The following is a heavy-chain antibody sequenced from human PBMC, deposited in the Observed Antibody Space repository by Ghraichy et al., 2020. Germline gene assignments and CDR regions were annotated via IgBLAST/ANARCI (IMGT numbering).Heavy chain of an antibody. Sequence: SETLSLTCNVSGGSISSSSDYWGWIRQPPGKGLEWIASVFYSGSTYYNPSLKSRVTISVDTSKNQFSLKLNSVTAADTAMYYCARVRDGVLVPAAPRFDPWGKGTLVTVSS. CDR3: ARVRDGVLVPAAPRFDP. D-gene: IGHD2-2*01. CDR1: GGSISSSSDY. CDR2: VFYSGST. J-gene: IGHJ5*02. V-gene: IGHV4-39*07.